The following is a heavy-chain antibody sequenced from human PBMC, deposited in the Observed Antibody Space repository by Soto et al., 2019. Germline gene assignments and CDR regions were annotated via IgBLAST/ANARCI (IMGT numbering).Heavy chain of an antibody. V-gene: IGHV3-23*01. J-gene: IGHJ4*02. D-gene: IGHD6-6*01. Sequence: EVQLLESGGGLVQPGGSLRLSCAASGFTFSIYAMSWVRQAPGNGLEWVSTISGSGGDIYYADSVKGRFIISRDNPKYTLSLQMDSVRDEDTAVYYCAKGGRGSSGLDFDYWGQGTLVTVSS. CDR2: ISGSGGDI. CDR3: AKGGRGSSGLDFDY. CDR1: GFTFSIYA.